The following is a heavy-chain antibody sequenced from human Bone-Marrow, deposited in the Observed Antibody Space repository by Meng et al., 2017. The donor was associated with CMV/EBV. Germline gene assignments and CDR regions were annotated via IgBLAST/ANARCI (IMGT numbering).Heavy chain of an antibody. CDR3: AKDIAYYDFWSGVDY. V-gene: IGHV3-30*02. Sequence: GESLKISCAASGFTFSSYSMNWVRQAPGKGLEWVAFLRYDGNNEYYSESVRGRFTISRDNSKNTLYLQMNGLRAEDTAMFYCAKDIAYYDFWSGVDYWGQGTLVTVSS. J-gene: IGHJ4*02. CDR2: LRYDGNNE. D-gene: IGHD3-3*01. CDR1: GFTFSSYS.